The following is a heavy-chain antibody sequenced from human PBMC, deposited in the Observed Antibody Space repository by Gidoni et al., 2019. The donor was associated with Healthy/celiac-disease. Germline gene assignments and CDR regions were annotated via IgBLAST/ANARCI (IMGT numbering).Heavy chain of an antibody. CDR3: ASWPRGRYYDSSGYHYYFDY. J-gene: IGHJ4*02. CDR2: IYHSGST. Sequence: QVQLQESGPGLVKPSGTLSLTCAVSGGSISSSNWWRWVRQPPGQGLEWIGEIYHSGSTNYNPSLKSRVTISVDKSKNQFSLKLSSVTAADTAVYYCASWPRGRYYDSSGYHYYFDYWGQGTLVTVSS. CDR1: GGSISSSNW. V-gene: IGHV4-4*02. D-gene: IGHD3-22*01.